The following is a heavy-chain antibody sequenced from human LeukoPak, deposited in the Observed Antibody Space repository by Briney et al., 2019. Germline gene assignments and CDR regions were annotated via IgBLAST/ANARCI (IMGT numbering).Heavy chain of an antibody. CDR3: ATLPSSSGYYDAFDI. J-gene: IGHJ3*02. V-gene: IGHV3-21*01. D-gene: IGHD3-22*01. CDR1: GFTFSSYS. Sequence: PGGSLRLSCAASGFTFSSYSMNWVRQAPGKGLEWVSSISSSSSYIYYADSVKGRFTISRDNAKNSLYLQMNSLRAEDTAVYYCATLPSSSGYYDAFDIWGQGTMVTVSS. CDR2: ISSSSSYI.